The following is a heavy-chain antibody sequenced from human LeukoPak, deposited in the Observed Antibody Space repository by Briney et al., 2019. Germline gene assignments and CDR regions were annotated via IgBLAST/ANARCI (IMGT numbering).Heavy chain of an antibody. CDR3: ARDSEDIVVVVAATMDYYYGMDV. Sequence: GGSLRLSCAASGFTFSDYYMSWIRQAPGKGLEWVSYISSSGSTIYYADSVKGRFTISRDNAKNSLYLQMNSLRAEDTAVYYCARDSEDIVVVVAATMDYYYGMDVWGQGTTVTVSS. J-gene: IGHJ6*02. CDR1: GFTFSDYY. D-gene: IGHD2-15*01. V-gene: IGHV3-11*01. CDR2: ISSSGSTI.